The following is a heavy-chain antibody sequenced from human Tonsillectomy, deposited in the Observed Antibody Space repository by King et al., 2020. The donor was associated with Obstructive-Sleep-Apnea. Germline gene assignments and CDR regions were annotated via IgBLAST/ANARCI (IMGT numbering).Heavy chain of an antibody. J-gene: IGHJ6*02. Sequence: VQLVESGGGLVQPGGSLRLSCAVSGFTFRSYAMNWVRQAPGKGLEWVSTLSGSDGRTYYADSVKGRFTISRDNSKNTLYLQMNSLRVEDTAEYYCAKVSRDGGIVEVPTAKEYYYYYYDLDVWGQGTTVTVSS. CDR2: LSGSDGRT. CDR1: GFTFRSYA. D-gene: IGHD2-2*01. V-gene: IGHV3-23*04. CDR3: AKVSRDGGIVEVPTAKEYYYYYYDLDV.